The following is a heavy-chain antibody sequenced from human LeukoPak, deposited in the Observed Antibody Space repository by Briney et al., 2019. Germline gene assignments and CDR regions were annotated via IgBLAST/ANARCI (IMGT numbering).Heavy chain of an antibody. Sequence: PSETLSLTCTVSGGSISSSSYYWGWIRQPPGKGLEWIGYIYYSGSTNYNPSLKSRVTISVDTSKNQFSLKLSSVTAADTAVYYCARAGFGWDDFWSGYSSVSWFDPWGQGTLVTVSS. J-gene: IGHJ5*02. V-gene: IGHV4-61*05. CDR3: ARAGFGWDDFWSGYSSVSWFDP. D-gene: IGHD3-3*01. CDR1: GGSISSSSYY. CDR2: IYYSGST.